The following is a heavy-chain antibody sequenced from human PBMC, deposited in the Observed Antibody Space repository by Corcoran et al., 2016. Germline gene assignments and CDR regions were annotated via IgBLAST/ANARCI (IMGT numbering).Heavy chain of an antibody. Sequence: QVQLVQSGAEVKKPGSSVKVSCKASGGTFSSYAISWVRQAPGQGLEWMGGIIPIFGTANYAQKFQGRVTITADESTSTAYMELSSLRSEDTAVYYCARGGAYYYDSTPEGYFDYWGQGTLVTVSS. J-gene: IGHJ4*02. CDR3: ARGGAYYYDSTPEGYFDY. CDR2: IIPIFGTA. V-gene: IGHV1-69*01. D-gene: IGHD3-22*01. CDR1: GGTFSSYA.